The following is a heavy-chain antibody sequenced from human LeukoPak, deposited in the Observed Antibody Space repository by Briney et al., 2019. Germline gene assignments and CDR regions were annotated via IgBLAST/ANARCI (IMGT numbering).Heavy chain of an antibody. CDR3: AKTPVGYYYGSGAQYYYGMDV. V-gene: IGHV3-23*01. J-gene: IGHJ6*02. D-gene: IGHD3-10*01. CDR2: VSTSGGST. Sequence: PGGSLRLSCAASGFTFSSYAMNWVRQAPGKGLEWVSGVSTSGGSTYYVDSVKGRFTISRDNSKNTPSLQMNSLRAEDTAVYYCAKTPVGYYYGSGAQYYYGMDVWGQGTTVTVSS. CDR1: GFTFSSYA.